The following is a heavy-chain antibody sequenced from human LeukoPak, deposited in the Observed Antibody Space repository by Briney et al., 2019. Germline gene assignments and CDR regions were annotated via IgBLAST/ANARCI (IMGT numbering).Heavy chain of an antibody. V-gene: IGHV5-51*01. D-gene: IGHD3-10*01. Sequence: GESLKISCKGSGYSFTSYWIGWVRQMPGKGLEWMGIIYPGDSDTRYSPSSQGQVTISADKSISTAYLQWSSLKASDTAMYYCARHVFHYGSGSYYFPDYWGQGTLVTVSS. CDR1: GYSFTSYW. CDR2: IYPGDSDT. CDR3: ARHVFHYGSGSYYFPDY. J-gene: IGHJ4*02.